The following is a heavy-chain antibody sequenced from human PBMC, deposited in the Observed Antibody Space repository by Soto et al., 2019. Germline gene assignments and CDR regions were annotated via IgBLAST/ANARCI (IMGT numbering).Heavy chain of an antibody. V-gene: IGHV4-4*02. J-gene: IGHJ4*02. CDR1: GASISSDIW. CDR2: VYHSGST. Sequence: QLQLQESGPRLVKSSGTLSLTCAVSGASISSDIWWSWVRQPPGKGLEWIGEVYHSGSTNYNPSLKRRVALSVDKCIKYVPLKMSPVSGAETAMYSCAREGRNREYPQWGQGTLVIVSS. D-gene: IGHD1-1*01. CDR3: AREGRNREYPQ.